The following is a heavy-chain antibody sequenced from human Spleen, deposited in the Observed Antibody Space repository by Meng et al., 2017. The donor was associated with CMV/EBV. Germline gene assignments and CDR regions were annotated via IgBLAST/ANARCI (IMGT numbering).Heavy chain of an antibody. CDR2: VNGIGGRS. CDR1: FTFTCSA. J-gene: IGHJ4*02. Sequence: FTFTCSAMRRVSRAPGKGLDWDPAVNGIGGRSYYAGSVEGRFTLSRDNSKTTLYLQINSLRAQNTAVYYCAKAPYYYFWSGYYYFDYWGQGTLVTVSS. CDR3: AKAPYYYFWSGYYYFDY. V-gene: IGHV3-23*01. D-gene: IGHD3-3*01.